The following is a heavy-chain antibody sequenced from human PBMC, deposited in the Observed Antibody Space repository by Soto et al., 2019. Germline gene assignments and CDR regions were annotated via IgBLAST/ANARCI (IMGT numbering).Heavy chain of an antibody. CDR3: ARGISGYYGFDY. V-gene: IGHV3-74*01. Sequence: EVQLVESGGGLVQFGGSLRLSCAASGFTFSSYWMHWVREVPGKGLVWVSRIKGDETNTGYADSVKSRFTISRDNVKNTLYLHMNSLRPEDTAVYYCARGISGYYGFDYWGQGTLVTVSS. J-gene: IGHJ4*02. CDR2: IKGDETNT. CDR1: GFTFSSYW. D-gene: IGHD5-12*01.